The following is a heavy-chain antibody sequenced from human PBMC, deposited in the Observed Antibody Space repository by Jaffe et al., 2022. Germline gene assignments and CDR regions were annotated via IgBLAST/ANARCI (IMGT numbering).Heavy chain of an antibody. D-gene: IGHD5-12*01. Sequence: EVQLLESGGGLVQPGGSLRLSCAASGFTFSSYAMSWVRQAPGKGLEWVSAISGSGGSTYYADSVKGRFTISRDNSKNTLYLQMNSLRAEDTAVYYCAKDLRGYSGYDYSFYCGGDCYDAFDIWGQGTMVTVSS. J-gene: IGHJ3*02. CDR1: GFTFSSYA. V-gene: IGHV3-23*01. CDR3: AKDLRGYSGYDYSFYCGGDCYDAFDI. CDR2: ISGSGGST.